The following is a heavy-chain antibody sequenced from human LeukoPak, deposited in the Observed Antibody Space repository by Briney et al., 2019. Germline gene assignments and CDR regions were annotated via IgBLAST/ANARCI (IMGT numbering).Heavy chain of an antibody. Sequence: KPSETLSLTCTVSGGSISSYYWSWIRQPPGKGLEWIGYIYYSGSTNYNPSLKSRVTISVDTSKNQFSLKLSSVTAADTAVYYCARLVSGWYYFDYWGQGTLVTVSS. D-gene: IGHD6-19*01. CDR1: GGSISSYY. CDR2: IYYSGST. J-gene: IGHJ4*02. CDR3: ARLVSGWYYFDY. V-gene: IGHV4-59*08.